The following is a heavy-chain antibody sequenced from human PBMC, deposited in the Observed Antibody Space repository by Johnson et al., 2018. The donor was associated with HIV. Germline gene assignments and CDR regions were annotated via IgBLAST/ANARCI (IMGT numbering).Heavy chain of an antibody. V-gene: IGHV3-7*05. Sequence: VQLVESGGGLVQPGGSLRLSCSASGFSFDSFWMTWVRQAPGKGLEWVANINQDGSETYYVDSVKGRFTISRDNAKNSLYLQMDSLRGEDTAGYFFASPPGYLYKATLSIWGQGTMVTVSS. CDR2: INQDGSET. CDR3: ASPPGYLYKATLSI. J-gene: IGHJ3*02. CDR1: GFSFDSFW. D-gene: IGHD3-16*02.